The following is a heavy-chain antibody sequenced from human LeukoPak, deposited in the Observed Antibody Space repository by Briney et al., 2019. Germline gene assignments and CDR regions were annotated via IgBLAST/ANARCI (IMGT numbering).Heavy chain of an antibody. CDR2: ISYDGSNK. Sequence: QRGGSLRLSCAASGFTFSSYGMHWVRQAPGKGLEWVAVISYDGSNKYYADSVKGRFTISRDNSKNTLYLQMNSQRAEDTAVYYCATELYSSSPDPDYWSQGTLVTVSS. V-gene: IGHV3-30*03. CDR3: ATELYSSSPDPDY. CDR1: GFTFSSYG. J-gene: IGHJ4*02. D-gene: IGHD6-6*01.